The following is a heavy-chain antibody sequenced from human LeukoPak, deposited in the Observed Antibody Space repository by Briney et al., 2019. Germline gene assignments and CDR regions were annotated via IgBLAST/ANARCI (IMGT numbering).Heavy chain of an antibody. V-gene: IGHV3-53*01. CDR1: GFTVSSNY. Sequence: GGSLRLSCAASGFTVSSNYMSWVRQAPGKGLEWVSVIYSGGSTYYADSVKGRFTISRDNSKNTLYLQMNSLRAEDTAVYYCAREFPPGSYSAYYYMDVWGKGTTVTVSS. CDR3: AREFPPGSYSAYYYMDV. J-gene: IGHJ6*03. CDR2: IYSGGST. D-gene: IGHD1-26*01.